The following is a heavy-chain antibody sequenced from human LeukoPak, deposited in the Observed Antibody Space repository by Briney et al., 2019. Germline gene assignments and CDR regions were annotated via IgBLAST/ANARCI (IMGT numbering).Heavy chain of an antibody. CDR2: INHSGST. CDR3: ARISSTGDYYYYMDV. Sequence: SETLSLTCAVYGGSFSGYYWSWIRQPPGKGLEWIGEINHSGSTNYNPSLKSRVTISVDTSMNQFSLKLSSVTAADTAVYYCARISSTGDYYYYMDVWGKGTTVTVSS. J-gene: IGHJ6*03. D-gene: IGHD2-2*01. V-gene: IGHV4-34*01. CDR1: GGSFSGYY.